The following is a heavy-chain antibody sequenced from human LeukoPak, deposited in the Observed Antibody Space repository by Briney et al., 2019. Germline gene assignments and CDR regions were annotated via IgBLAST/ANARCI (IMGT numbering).Heavy chain of an antibody. Sequence: ASVKVSYKASGYTFTSYGISWVRQAPGQGLEWMGWISTYNGNTSYAQNLQGRVTMTTDTSTSTAYMDLRSLRSDDTAVYYCARGSYGDYWGQGTLVTVPS. D-gene: IGHD3-10*01. CDR2: ISTYNGNT. CDR3: ARGSYGDY. CDR1: GYTFTSYG. J-gene: IGHJ4*02. V-gene: IGHV1-18*01.